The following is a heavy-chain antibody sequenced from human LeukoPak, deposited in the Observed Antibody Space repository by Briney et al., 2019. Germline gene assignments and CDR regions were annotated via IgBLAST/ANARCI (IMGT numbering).Heavy chain of an antibody. CDR1: GFTFSSYW. J-gene: IGHJ4*02. D-gene: IGHD3-3*01. CDR3: ARSRFLEWLLQTAYYFDY. Sequence: GGSLRLSCAASGFTFSSYWMSWVRQAPGKGLEWVANIKQDGSEKYYVDSVKGRFTISRDNAKNPLYLQMNSLRAEDTAVYYCARSRFLEWLLQTAYYFDYWGQGTLVTVSS. CDR2: IKQDGSEK. V-gene: IGHV3-7*01.